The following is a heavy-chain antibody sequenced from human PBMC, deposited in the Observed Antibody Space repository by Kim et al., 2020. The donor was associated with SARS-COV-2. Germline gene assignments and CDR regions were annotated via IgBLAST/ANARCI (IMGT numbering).Heavy chain of an antibody. CDR3: ARAGRRVWVQWLEAYNYY. CDR1: GGSFSGYY. V-gene: IGHV4-34*01. J-gene: IGHJ6*01. Sequence: SETLSLTCAVYGGSFSGYYWSWIRQPPGKGLEWIGEINHSGSTNYNPSLKSRVTISVDTSKNQFSLKLSSVTAADTAVYYCARAGRRVWVQWLEAYNYY. D-gene: IGHD6-19*01. CDR2: INHSGST.